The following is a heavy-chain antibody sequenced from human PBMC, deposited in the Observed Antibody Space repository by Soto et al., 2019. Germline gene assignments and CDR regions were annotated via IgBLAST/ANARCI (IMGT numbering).Heavy chain of an antibody. D-gene: IGHD6-6*01. CDR1: GYTFTSYD. V-gene: IGHV1-8*01. J-gene: IGHJ6*03. CDR2: MNPNSGNT. CDR3: ARGGSSSRYYYYYYYMDV. Sequence: QVQLVQSGAEVKKPGASVKVSCKASGYTFTSYDINWVRQATGQGLEWMGWMNPNSGNTGYAQKLQGRVTMTRNTSISTAYMELSSLRSEDTAVYYCARGGSSSRYYYYYYYMDVWGKGTTVTVSS.